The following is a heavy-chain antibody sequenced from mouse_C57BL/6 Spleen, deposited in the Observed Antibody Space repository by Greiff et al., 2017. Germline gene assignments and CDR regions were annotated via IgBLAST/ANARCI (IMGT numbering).Heavy chain of an antibody. CDR2: ISDGGSYT. V-gene: IGHV5-4*01. D-gene: IGHD3-3*01. Sequence: VQLKESGGGLVKPGGSLKLSCAASGFTFSSYAMSWVRQTPEKRLEWVATISDGGSYTYYPDNVKGRFTISRDNAKNNLYLQMSHLKSEDTAMYYCARETSRPYFDYWGQGTTLTVSS. CDR1: GFTFSSYA. CDR3: ARETSRPYFDY. J-gene: IGHJ2*01.